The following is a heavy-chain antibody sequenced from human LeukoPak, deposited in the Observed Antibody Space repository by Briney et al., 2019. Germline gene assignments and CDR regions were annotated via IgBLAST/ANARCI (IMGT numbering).Heavy chain of an antibody. CDR2: ISYDGSNK. CDR1: GFTFSSYA. CDR3: AKGVDTAHY. Sequence: GGSLRLSCAASGFTFSSYAMSWVRQAPGKGLEWVAVISYDGSNKYYADSVKGRFTISRDNSKNTLYLQMNSLRAEDTAVYYCAKGVDTAHYWGQGTLVTVSS. D-gene: IGHD5-18*01. V-gene: IGHV3-30*18. J-gene: IGHJ4*02.